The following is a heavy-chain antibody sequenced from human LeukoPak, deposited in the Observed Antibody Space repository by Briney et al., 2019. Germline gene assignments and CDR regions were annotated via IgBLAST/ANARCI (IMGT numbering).Heavy chain of an antibody. D-gene: IGHD4-23*01. J-gene: IGHJ4*02. V-gene: IGHV3-48*04. Sequence: QTGGSLRLSCAASGFTFSSYSMHWIRQAPGKGLEWVSYISGSSRTMYYVDSVKGRFTISRDNAKNSLYLQTNSLRAGDTAVYYCARDLGLYDYGGNIDYWGQGTLVTVSS. CDR3: ARDLGLYDYGGNIDY. CDR2: ISGSSRTM. CDR1: GFTFSSYS.